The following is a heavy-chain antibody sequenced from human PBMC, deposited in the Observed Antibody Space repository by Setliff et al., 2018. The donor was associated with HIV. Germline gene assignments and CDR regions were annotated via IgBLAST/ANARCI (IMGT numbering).Heavy chain of an antibody. CDR2: ISAASGDT. CDR1: GYTFTSYG. D-gene: IGHD1-20*01. Sequence: ASVKVSCKASGYTFTSYGISWVRQAPGQGLEWMGWISAASGDTNFAQKFQGRVTMTTDTLTSTAYMELRSLRSDDTAVYYCARDGYKWNDNALEIWGLGTVVTVSS. V-gene: IGHV1-18*01. J-gene: IGHJ3*02. CDR3: ARDGYKWNDNALEI.